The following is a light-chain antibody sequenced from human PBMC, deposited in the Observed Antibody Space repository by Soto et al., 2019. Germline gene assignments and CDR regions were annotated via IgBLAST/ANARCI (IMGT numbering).Light chain of an antibody. CDR2: DAS. Sequence: DIQMTQSPSSLSASVGDRVTITCQASQDIVNYLNWYQQKPGKAPKLLIYDASNLETGVPSRFSGSGSGTDFTFTISRLQPEDIATYYCQQYDNLFTFGGGTKVEIK. CDR3: QQYDNLFT. J-gene: IGKJ4*01. CDR1: QDIVNY. V-gene: IGKV1-33*01.